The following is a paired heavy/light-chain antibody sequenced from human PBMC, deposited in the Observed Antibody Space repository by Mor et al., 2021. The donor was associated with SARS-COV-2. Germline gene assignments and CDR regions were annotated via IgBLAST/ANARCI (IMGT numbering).Heavy chain of an antibody. CDR1: GFTFSSSV. V-gene: IGHV3-30-3*01. D-gene: IGHD6-19*01. CDR2: ISSDGGSQ. J-gene: IGHJ4*02. CDR3: AREGYSSGHAPGFDC. Sequence: QVQLVESGGGVVQPGTSLRLSCAASGFTFSSSVMHWVRQAPGKGLEWVAGISSDGGSQHYADSVKGRFTIARDNSKNILSVQMNSLRDEDMAIYYCAREGYSSGHAPGFDCWGQGALVTVSS.
Light chain of an antibody. CDR1: QTISTW. J-gene: IGKJ1*01. V-gene: IGKV1-5*03. CDR2: QAS. CDR3: QQYDSYSPT. Sequence: DIQMTQSPSTLSASVGDRVTITCRASQTISTWLAWYQQKPGRAPKVLIYQASSLQSGVPSRFSGSGSGTEFTLTISSLQPDDFATYYCQQYDSYSPTFGQGTKVEIK.